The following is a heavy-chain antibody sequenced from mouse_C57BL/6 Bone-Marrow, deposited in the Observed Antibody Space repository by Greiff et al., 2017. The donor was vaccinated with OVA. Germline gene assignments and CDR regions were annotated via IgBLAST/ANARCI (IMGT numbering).Heavy chain of an antibody. V-gene: IGHV1-26*01. D-gene: IGHD1-1*01. J-gene: IGHJ2*01. Sequence: VQLQQSGPELVKPGASVKISCKASGYTFTDYYMNWVKQSHGKSLEWIGDINPNNGGTSYNQKFKGKATLTVDKSSSTAYMELRSLTSEDSAVYYCARRVITTVLDYWGQGTTLTVSS. CDR1: GYTFTDYY. CDR2: INPNNGGT. CDR3: ARRVITTVLDY.